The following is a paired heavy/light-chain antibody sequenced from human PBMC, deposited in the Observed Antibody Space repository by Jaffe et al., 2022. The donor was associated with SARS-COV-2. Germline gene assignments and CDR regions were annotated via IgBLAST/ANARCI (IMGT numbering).Heavy chain of an antibody. V-gene: IGHV3-23*01. Sequence: EVLLLESGGGLVQPGGSLRLSCVASEFTFSTYAMSWVRQAPGQGLEWVSSISSSDGSAYADSVKGRFTISRDNSKNTLYLQMNSLRAEDTAVYYCTKDKVGWLYNWFDPWGQGTLVTVSS. J-gene: IGHJ5*02. D-gene: IGHD3-9*01. CDR1: EFTFSTYA. CDR2: ISSSDGSA. CDR3: TKDKVGWLYNWFDP.
Light chain of an antibody. CDR3: LQHNTYPLT. CDR2: TAS. Sequence: DILMTQSPSSLSASVGDRVTITCRASQDIRNALHWYQQKPGKAPKRLIYTASNLQGGVPSRFSGSGSGTEFTLTISSLQPEDFATYYCLQHNTYPLTFGPGTKVDVK. CDR1: QDIRNA. J-gene: IGKJ3*01. V-gene: IGKV1-17*01.